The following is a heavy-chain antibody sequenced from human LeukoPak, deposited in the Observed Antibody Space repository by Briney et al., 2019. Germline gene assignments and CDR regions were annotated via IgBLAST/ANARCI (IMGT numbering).Heavy chain of an antibody. CDR3: ARLGWWDS. CDR2: IYYSGST. V-gene: IGHV4-39*01. Sequence: SETLSLTCSVTGDSVSSENFYWGWIRQPPGKGLEWIGSIYYSGSTCYNPSLNSRVTISGDTSRNQFSLKLSSVTAADTAVYHCARLGWWDSWGQGTLVTVSS. J-gene: IGHJ4*02. D-gene: IGHD2-15*01. CDR1: GDSVSSENFY.